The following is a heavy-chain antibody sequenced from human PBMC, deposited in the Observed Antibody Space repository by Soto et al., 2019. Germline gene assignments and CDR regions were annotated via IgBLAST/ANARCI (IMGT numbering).Heavy chain of an antibody. CDR3: ARTPSGWYYDSSGPFDY. CDR1: GGSISSYY. V-gene: IGHV4-59*01. Sequence: SEALSVTCTVSGGSISSYYWSWIRQPPGKGLEWIGYIYYSGSTNYNPSLKSRVTISVDTSKNQFSLKLSSVTAADTAVYYCARTPSGWYYDSSGPFDYWGQGTLVTVSS. J-gene: IGHJ4*02. CDR2: IYYSGST. D-gene: IGHD3-22*01.